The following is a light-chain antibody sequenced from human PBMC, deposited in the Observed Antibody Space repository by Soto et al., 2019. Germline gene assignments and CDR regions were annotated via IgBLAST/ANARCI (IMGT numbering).Light chain of an antibody. CDR3: QHYGSSWT. V-gene: IGKV3-20*01. J-gene: IGKJ1*01. Sequence: EIVLTQSPGTLSLSPGERATLSCRASQSVSSSHLAWYQQKPGQAPRLLIYGASSRATGIPDRFSGSGSGTDFILTISRLEREDFAVYYCQHYGSSWTFGQGTKVDIK. CDR1: QSVSSSH. CDR2: GAS.